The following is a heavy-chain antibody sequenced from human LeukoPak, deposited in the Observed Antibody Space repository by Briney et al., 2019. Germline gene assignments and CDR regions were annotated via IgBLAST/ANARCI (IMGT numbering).Heavy chain of an antibody. Sequence: GGSLRLSCAASGFTFSSYSMNWVRQAPGKGLEWVSAINGAGIGTYYADSVKGRFTISRDNSKTTLYLQMDSLRAEDTALYFCAKGLGDFGRTGAFDIWGQGTMVTVSS. CDR3: AKGLGDFGRTGAFDI. V-gene: IGHV3-23*01. J-gene: IGHJ3*02. D-gene: IGHD2-21*02. CDR1: GFTFSSYS. CDR2: INGAGIGT.